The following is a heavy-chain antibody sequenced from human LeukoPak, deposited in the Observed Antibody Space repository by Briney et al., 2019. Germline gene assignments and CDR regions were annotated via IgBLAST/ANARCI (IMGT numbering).Heavy chain of an antibody. J-gene: IGHJ6*02. CDR3: ARVHHERLRLDV. V-gene: IGHV4-31*03. CDR2: IYYSEST. D-gene: IGHD2-21*02. Sequence: SGTLSLTCTVSGGSINSGDYFWSWIRQHPGKGLEWIGYIYYSESTHYNPSLKTRITISVDTSKNEFSLKLSSVTAADTAVYYCARVHHERLRLDVWGQGTTVTVSS. CDR1: GGSINSGDYF.